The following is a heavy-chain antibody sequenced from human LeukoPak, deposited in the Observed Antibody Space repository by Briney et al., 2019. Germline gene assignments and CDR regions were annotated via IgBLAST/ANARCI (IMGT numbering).Heavy chain of an antibody. CDR2: ISWNSGSI. Sequence: SGGPLRLSCAASGFTFDDYAMHWVRHAPGKGLEWVSGISWNSGSIGYADSVKGRFTISRDNAKNSLYLQMNSLRAEDTALYYCAKDYYDSSGYYYREGYFDHWGQGTLVTVSS. CDR3: AKDYYDSSGYYYREGYFDH. CDR1: GFTFDDYA. D-gene: IGHD3-22*01. J-gene: IGHJ4*02. V-gene: IGHV3-9*01.